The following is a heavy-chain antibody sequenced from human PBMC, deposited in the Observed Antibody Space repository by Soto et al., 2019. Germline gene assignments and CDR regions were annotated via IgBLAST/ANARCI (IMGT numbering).Heavy chain of an antibody. CDR3: AREEPEWLYLDV. Sequence: EVQLVESGGGLVQPGGSLRLSCAASGFTFSSYSMNWVRQAPGKGLEWVSYISSSSSTIYYADSVKGRFTISRDNAKNSLYLQMNSLRDEDTAVCYCAREEPEWLYLDVWGQGTTVTVSS. J-gene: IGHJ6*02. CDR2: ISSSSSTI. D-gene: IGHD3-3*01. V-gene: IGHV3-48*02. CDR1: GFTFSSYS.